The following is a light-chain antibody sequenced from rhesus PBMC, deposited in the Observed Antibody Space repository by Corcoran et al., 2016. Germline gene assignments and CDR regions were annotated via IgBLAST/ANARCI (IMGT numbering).Light chain of an antibody. Sequence: DIQMTQSPSSLSASVGDTGTITCRASQGINNFIVWYQQKPGKAPKPLIYYASNLETGVPSRFSGTGSGTVFTLTISILQPAGLATYYCQHHNNYPRTFGQGTKVEIK. V-gene: IGKV1S14*01. CDR3: QHHNNYPRT. J-gene: IGKJ1*01. CDR1: QGINNF. CDR2: YAS.